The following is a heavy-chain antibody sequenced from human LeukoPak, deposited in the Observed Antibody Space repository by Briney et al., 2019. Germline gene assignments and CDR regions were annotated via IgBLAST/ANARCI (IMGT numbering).Heavy chain of an antibody. CDR1: GGSISSYY. CDR2: ISYSGST. Sequence: PSETLSLTCAVSGGSISSYYWNWIRQPPGKGLEWIGYISYSGSTNYNPSLKSRVTISIDTSKNQFPLKLTSVTAADTAIYYCGRSKGSGNYFDSWGQGTLVTVSS. V-gene: IGHV4-59*01. CDR3: GRSKGSGNYFDS. J-gene: IGHJ4*02. D-gene: IGHD3-10*01.